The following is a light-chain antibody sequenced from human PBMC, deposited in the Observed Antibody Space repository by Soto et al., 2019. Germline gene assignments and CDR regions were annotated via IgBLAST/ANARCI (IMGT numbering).Light chain of an antibody. CDR3: QQLNSYPT. CDR2: AAS. Sequence: DIQMTQSPSSLSASTGDRVTITCRASQSISGYLSWYQQRPGKAPKLLLYAASSLKSGVPSRFSGSGYGTDFTLTISSLQPEDFATYYCQQLNSYPTFGGGTKVDIK. CDR1: QSISGY. V-gene: IGKV1-39*01. J-gene: IGKJ4*01.